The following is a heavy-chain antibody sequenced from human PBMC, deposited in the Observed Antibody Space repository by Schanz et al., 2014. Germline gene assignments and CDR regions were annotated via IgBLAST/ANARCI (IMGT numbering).Heavy chain of an antibody. Sequence: EVQLVEYGGGLVQPGGSLRLSCVASGFTLSSYNMNWVRQAPGKGLEWISNIGSSSSFIYYADSVKGRFTISRDNAKNSVYLQMNSLRDEDTAVYYCARDAGYCRQTTCYSYYFDYWGQGTLVTVPS. D-gene: IGHD2-2*01. CDR1: GFTLSSYN. J-gene: IGHJ4*02. CDR2: IGSSSSFI. CDR3: ARDAGYCRQTTCYSYYFDY. V-gene: IGHV3-48*02.